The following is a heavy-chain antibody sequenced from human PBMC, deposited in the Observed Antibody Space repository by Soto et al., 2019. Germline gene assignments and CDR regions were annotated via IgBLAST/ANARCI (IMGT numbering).Heavy chain of an antibody. CDR3: ARERRPLIIAVAGTGPLRGYYYGMDV. CDR2: ISAYNGNT. J-gene: IGHJ6*02. CDR1: GYTFTSYG. D-gene: IGHD6-19*01. Sequence: ASLKVSCKASGYTFTSYGISWVRQAPGQGLEWMGWISAYNGNTNYAQKLQGRVTMTTDTSTSTAYMELRSLRSDDTAVYYCARERRPLIIAVAGTGPLRGYYYGMDVWGQGTTVTVSS. V-gene: IGHV1-18*04.